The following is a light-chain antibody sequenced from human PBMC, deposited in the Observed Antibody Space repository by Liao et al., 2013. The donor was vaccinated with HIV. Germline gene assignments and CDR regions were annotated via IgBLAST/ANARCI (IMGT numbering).Light chain of an antibody. V-gene: IGLV3-1*01. CDR2: QDT. Sequence: SYELTQPPSVSVSPGQTASITCSGDKLGDKYACWYQQKPGQSPVVVIYQDTKRPSGIPERFSGSNSGNTATLTISGTQAMDEADYYCQAWDSSTVVFGGGTGADRP. J-gene: IGLJ2*01. CDR3: QAWDSSTVV. CDR1: KLGDKY.